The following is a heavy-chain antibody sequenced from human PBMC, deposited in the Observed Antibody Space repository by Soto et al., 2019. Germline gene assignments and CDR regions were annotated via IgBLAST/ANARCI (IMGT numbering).Heavy chain of an antibody. CDR2: ISPYNGNR. Sequence: GASVIGACKASGYTFTRYGTSSVRQAPGQGLEWMGWISPYNGNRNYAQKFHGRVTMTTDTSTSTAYMELRSLTSDDMAVYYCARDRIAEAGHFDYWGQGTLVTVSS. CDR3: ARDRIAEAGHFDY. J-gene: IGHJ4*02. D-gene: IGHD6-13*01. V-gene: IGHV1-18*03. CDR1: GYTFTRYG.